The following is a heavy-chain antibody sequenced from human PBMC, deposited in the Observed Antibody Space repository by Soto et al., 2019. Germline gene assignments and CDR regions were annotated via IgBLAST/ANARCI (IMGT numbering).Heavy chain of an antibody. J-gene: IGHJ4*02. V-gene: IGHV6-1*01. D-gene: IGHD6-19*01. CDR2: TYYRSKWYN. Sequence: SQTLSLTCAISGDSVSSNSAAWNWIRQSQSRGLEWLGRTYYRSKWYNDYAVSVKSRITINPDTSKNQFSLQLNSVTPEDTAVYYCARDRRGSSGWYRGGAFDYWGQGTLVTVSS. CDR3: ARDRRGSSGWYRGGAFDY. CDR1: GDSVSSNSAA.